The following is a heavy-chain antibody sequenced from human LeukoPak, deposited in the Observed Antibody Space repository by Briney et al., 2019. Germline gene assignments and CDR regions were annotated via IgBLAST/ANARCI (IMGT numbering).Heavy chain of an antibody. J-gene: IGHJ6*03. CDR1: GGTFSSYA. D-gene: IGHD3-9*01. V-gene: IGHV1-69*06. CDR2: IIPIFGTA. CDR3: ARGDDILTGYHDYYYYYMDV. Sequence: VASVKVSCKASGGTFSSYAISWVRQAPGQGLEWMGGIIPIFGTANYAQKFQGRVTITADKSTSTAYMELSSLRSEDTAVYYCARGDDILTGYHDYYYYYMDVWGKGTTVTVSS.